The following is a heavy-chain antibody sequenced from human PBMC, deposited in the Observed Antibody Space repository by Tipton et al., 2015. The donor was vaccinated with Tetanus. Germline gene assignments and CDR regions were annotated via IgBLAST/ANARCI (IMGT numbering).Heavy chain of an antibody. D-gene: IGHD3-3*01. CDR2: INTNTGNP. CDR1: GGTFTNYA. Sequence: QLVQSGAEVKKPGSSVKVSCKASGGTFTNYALSWVRQAPGQALEWMGWINTNTGNPTYVHGFTGRFVFSLDTSINTAYLQINSLEAEDSAVYYCARFDYWGGHTPEVGGVVDSWGQGTLVTVSS. J-gene: IGHJ4*02. CDR3: ARFDYWGGHTPEVGGVVDS. V-gene: IGHV7-4-1*02.